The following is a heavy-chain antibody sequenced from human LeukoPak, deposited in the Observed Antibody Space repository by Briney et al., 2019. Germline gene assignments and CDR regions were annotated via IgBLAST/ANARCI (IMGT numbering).Heavy chain of an antibody. CDR3: AKDRNAWPTNFDY. Sequence: GGSLRLSCAAYGFTFITYALNWVRQAPGGGLEWVSAISSSGGTTYYADSVKGRFSISIDNSKNTLYLRMNSLRAEDTAIYYCAKDRNAWPTNFDYWGQGTLVTVSA. J-gene: IGHJ4*02. CDR1: GFTFITYA. V-gene: IGHV3-23*01. CDR2: ISSSGGTT. D-gene: IGHD5-24*01.